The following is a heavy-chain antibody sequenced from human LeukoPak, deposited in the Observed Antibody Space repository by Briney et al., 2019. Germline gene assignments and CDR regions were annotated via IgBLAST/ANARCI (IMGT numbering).Heavy chain of an antibody. V-gene: IGHV3-23*01. CDR3: AKDDRWLQFCC. CDR2: IIPSGHTT. J-gene: IGHJ4*02. D-gene: IGHD5-24*01. Sequence: GASVKVSCKASGGTFSSYAISWVRQAPGKGLEWVSGIIPSGHTTYYADSVRGRFTISRDNSRNTVYLQMNSLRAEDTAVYYCAKDDRWLQFCCWGQGTLVTVSA. CDR1: GGTFSSYA.